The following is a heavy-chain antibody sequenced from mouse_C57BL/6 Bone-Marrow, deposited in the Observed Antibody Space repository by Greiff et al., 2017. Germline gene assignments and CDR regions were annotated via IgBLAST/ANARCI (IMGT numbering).Heavy chain of an antibody. V-gene: IGHV5-17*01. J-gene: IGHJ4*01. CDR1: GFTFSDYG. CDR2: ISSGSSTI. D-gene: IGHD1-1*01. Sequence: EVKVVESGGGLVKPGGSLKLSCAASGFTFSDYGMHWVRQAPEKGLEWVAYISSGSSTIYYAATVRGRFTIFRDDTKNTLFLQMSSLRSEDTAMYYCARRRYPRYAMDYWGQGTSVTVSS. CDR3: ARRRYPRYAMDY.